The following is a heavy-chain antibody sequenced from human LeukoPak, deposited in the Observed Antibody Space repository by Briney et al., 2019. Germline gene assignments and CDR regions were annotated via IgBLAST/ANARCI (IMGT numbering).Heavy chain of an antibody. Sequence: SETLSLTCAVYGGSFSGYYWSWLRQPPGKGLEWIGEINHSGSTNYNPSLKSRVTISVDTSKNQFSLKLSSVTAADTAVYYCARGPLGYCSSTSCRINWFDPWGQGTLVTVSS. CDR1: GGSFSGYY. V-gene: IGHV4-34*01. D-gene: IGHD2-2*01. CDR2: INHSGST. CDR3: ARGPLGYCSSTSCRINWFDP. J-gene: IGHJ5*02.